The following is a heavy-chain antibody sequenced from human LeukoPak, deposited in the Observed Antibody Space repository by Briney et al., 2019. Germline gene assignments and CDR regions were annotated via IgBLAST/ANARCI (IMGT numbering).Heavy chain of an antibody. J-gene: IGHJ4*02. CDR1: GYTFTGYY. Sequence: ASVEVSCKASGYTFTGYYMHWVRQAPGQGLEWMGWINPNSGGTNYAQKFQGRVTMTRDTSISTAYMELSRLRSDDTAVYYCARDGSMVRGVLFDYWGQGTLVTVSS. CDR2: INPNSGGT. CDR3: ARDGSMVRGVLFDY. V-gene: IGHV1-2*02. D-gene: IGHD3-10*01.